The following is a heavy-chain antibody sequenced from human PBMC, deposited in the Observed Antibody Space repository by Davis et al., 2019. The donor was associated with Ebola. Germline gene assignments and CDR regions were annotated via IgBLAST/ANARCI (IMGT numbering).Heavy chain of an antibody. CDR2: INGGGTRT. D-gene: IGHD6-19*01. Sequence: PGGSLRLSCAASGFTFSDYWMSWVRQAPGKGLEYVATINGGGTRTYYAAFVEGRFTLSRDDSKNTVYLQMNTLRAEDTAVYYCTTWLVNHFDHWGQGTLVTVSS. CDR3: TTWLVNHFDH. J-gene: IGHJ4*02. V-gene: IGHV3-23*01. CDR1: GFTFSDYW.